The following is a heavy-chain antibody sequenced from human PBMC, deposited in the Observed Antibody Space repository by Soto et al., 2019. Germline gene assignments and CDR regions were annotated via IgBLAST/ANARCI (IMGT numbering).Heavy chain of an antibody. CDR3: ARVVVAARANWFDP. V-gene: IGHV4-30-4*01. J-gene: IGHJ5*02. D-gene: IGHD2-15*01. CDR1: GGSISSGDYY. Sequence: SETLSLTCTVSGGSISSGDYYWSWIRQPPGKGLEWIGYIYYSGSTYYNPSLKSRVTISVDTSKNQFSLKLSSVTAADTAVYYCARVVVAARANWFDPWGQGTLVTVSS. CDR2: IYYSGST.